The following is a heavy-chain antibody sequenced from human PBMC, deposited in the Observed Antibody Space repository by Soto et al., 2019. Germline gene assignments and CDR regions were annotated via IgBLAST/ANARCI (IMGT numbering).Heavy chain of an antibody. CDR1: GFTFSSYS. CDR3: ARVSNYYDSSGYYLYFDY. CDR2: ISSSSSYI. V-gene: IGHV3-21*01. J-gene: IGHJ4*02. D-gene: IGHD3-22*01. Sequence: LRLSCAASGFTFSSYSMNWVRQAPGKGLEWVSSISSSSSYIYYADSVKGRFTISRDNAKNSLYLQMNSLRAEDTAVYYCARVSNYYDSSGYYLYFDYWGQGTLVTVSS.